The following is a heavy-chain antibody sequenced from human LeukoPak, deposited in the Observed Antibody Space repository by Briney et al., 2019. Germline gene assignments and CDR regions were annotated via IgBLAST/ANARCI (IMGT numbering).Heavy chain of an antibody. J-gene: IGHJ3*02. CDR1: RGSITNYY. Sequence: PSETLSLTCTVSRGSITNYYLNWVRQPAGKGLEWIGRFYASGSTNYNPSLQSRVTISVDTSKNQFSLKLTSVTAADTAVYYCALGNCPTTSCYPGVTFDIWGQGTMVTVSS. CDR2: FYASGST. V-gene: IGHV4-4*07. CDR3: ALGNCPTTSCYPGVTFDI. D-gene: IGHD2-2*01.